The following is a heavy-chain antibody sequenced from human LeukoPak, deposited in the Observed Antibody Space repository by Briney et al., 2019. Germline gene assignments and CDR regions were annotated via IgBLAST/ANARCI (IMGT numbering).Heavy chain of an antibody. V-gene: IGHV3-30*02. J-gene: IGHJ4*02. Sequence: GGSLRLSCAASGFTFSLYGMQWVRQAPGKGPQWVAFIRYDASNEYYVDSVKGRFTISRDNSENTLYLQMNSLRTEDTAVYYCARFDYWSGFYPLDHWGQGTLVTVSS. CDR2: IRYDASNE. D-gene: IGHD3-3*01. CDR3: ARFDYWSGFYPLDH. CDR1: GFTFSLYG.